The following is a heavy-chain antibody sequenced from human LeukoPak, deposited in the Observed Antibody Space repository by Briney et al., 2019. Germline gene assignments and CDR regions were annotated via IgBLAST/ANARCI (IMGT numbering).Heavy chain of an antibody. CDR1: GFTFSAYW. CDR3: TTDDAPRGGWSFDY. D-gene: IGHD6-19*01. V-gene: IGHV3-15*01. J-gene: IGHJ4*02. Sequence: GGSLRLSCAASGFTFSAYWMTWVRQAPGKGLEWVGRIKSKTAGGTTDYAAPVKGRFTISRDDSKNTLYLQMNSLKTEDTAVYYCTTDDAPRGGWSFDYWGQGTLVTVSS. CDR2: IKSKTAGGTT.